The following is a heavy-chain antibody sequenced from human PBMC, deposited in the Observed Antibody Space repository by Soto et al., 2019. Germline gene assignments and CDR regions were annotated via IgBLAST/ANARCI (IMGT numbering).Heavy chain of an antibody. CDR3: VKDKGAAAGFDY. CDR1: GFTFSNNG. D-gene: IGHD6-13*01. Sequence: QVHLVESGGGVDQPGRSLRLSCAASGFTFSNNGMHWVRQAPGKGLEWMGVISYEGSEKYYAGSVKGRFTISRDNSKNTLYLQMDTLRAEETAIYYCVKDKGAAAGFDYWGQGILVTVSS. V-gene: IGHV3-30*18. CDR2: ISYEGSEK. J-gene: IGHJ4*02.